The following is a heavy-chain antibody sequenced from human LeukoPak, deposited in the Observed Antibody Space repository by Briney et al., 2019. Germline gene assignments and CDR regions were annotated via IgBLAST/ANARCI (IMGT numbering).Heavy chain of an antibody. CDR2: IWYDGSNK. Sequence: GGSLRLSCAASGFTFSSYGMHWVRQAPGKGLEWVAVIWYDGSNKYYADSVKGRFTISRDNSKNTLYLQMNSLRAEDTAVYYCARGREGSSGRRYYYGMDVWGQGTTVTVSS. CDR1: GFTFSSYG. J-gene: IGHJ6*02. CDR3: ARGREGSSGRRYYYGMDV. V-gene: IGHV3-33*01. D-gene: IGHD6-19*01.